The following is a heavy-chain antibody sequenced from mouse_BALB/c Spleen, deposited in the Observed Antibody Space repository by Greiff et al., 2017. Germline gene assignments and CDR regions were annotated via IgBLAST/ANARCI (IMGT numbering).Heavy chain of an antibody. CDR3: ARGYYYAMDY. CDR2: IRNKANGYTT. CDR1: GFTFTDYY. Sequence: EVKLVESGGGLVQPGGSLILSCAPSGFTFTDYYMSWVRQPPGKALEWLGFIRNKANGYTTEYSASVKGRFTISRDNSQSILYLQMNTLRAEDSATYYCARGYYYAMDYWGQGTSVTVSS. V-gene: IGHV7-3*02. J-gene: IGHJ4*01.